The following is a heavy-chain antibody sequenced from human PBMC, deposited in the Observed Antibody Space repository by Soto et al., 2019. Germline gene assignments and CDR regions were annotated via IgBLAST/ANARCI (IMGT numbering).Heavy chain of an antibody. V-gene: IGHV3-43*01. J-gene: IGHJ4*02. CDR1: GFTFVDYT. CDR3: ATQMTTMNNFDY. Sequence: ELQLVESGGVVVQPGGSLRLSCAASGFTFVDYTMHWVRQAPGKGLEWGSRISWDGSSTYYADSVKGRFTISRDNSKNSLYLHMNSLKTEDTAFYYCATQMTTMNNFDYWGQGTLVTVS. CDR2: ISWDGSST. D-gene: IGHD4-17*01.